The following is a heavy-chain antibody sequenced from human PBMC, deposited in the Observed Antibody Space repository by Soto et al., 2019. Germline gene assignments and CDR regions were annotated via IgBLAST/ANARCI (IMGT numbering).Heavy chain of an antibody. CDR1: GYTFTGYY. V-gene: IGHV1-2*02. Sequence: RASVKVSCKASGYTFTGYYMHWVRQAPGQGLEWMGWIDPNSGGTNYAQKFQGRVTMTRDTSISTAYMELSRLRSDDTAVYYCARDLPYLRFLEWLPTPHGMDVWGQGTTVTVSS. D-gene: IGHD3-3*01. J-gene: IGHJ6*02. CDR2: IDPNSGGT. CDR3: ARDLPYLRFLEWLPTPHGMDV.